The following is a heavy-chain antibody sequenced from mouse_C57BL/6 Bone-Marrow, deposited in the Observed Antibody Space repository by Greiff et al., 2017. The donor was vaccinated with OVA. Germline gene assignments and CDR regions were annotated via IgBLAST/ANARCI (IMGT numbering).Heavy chain of an antibody. D-gene: IGHD1-1*01. CDR3: ARRFTTVVANYFDY. J-gene: IGHJ2*01. V-gene: IGHV1-81*01. CDR2: IYPRSGNT. CDR1: GYTFTSYG. Sequence: VKLQESGAELARPGASVKLSCKASGYTFTSYGISWVKQRTGQGLEWIGEIYPRSGNTYYNEKLKGKATLTADKASSTAYMELRSLTSEDSAVYFCARRFTTVVANYFDYWGQGTTLTVSS.